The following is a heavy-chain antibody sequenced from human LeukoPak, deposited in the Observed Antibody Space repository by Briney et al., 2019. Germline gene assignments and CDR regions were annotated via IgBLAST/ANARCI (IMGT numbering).Heavy chain of an antibody. D-gene: IGHD6-13*01. CDR3: ARGWRGGQYSSSFDY. Sequence: GGSLRLSCAASGFTFSSYAMHWVRQAPGKGLEWVAVISYDGSNKYYADSVKGRFTISRDNSKNTLYLQMNSLRAEDTAVYYCARGWRGGQYSSSFDYWGQGTLVTVSS. V-gene: IGHV3-30*04. CDR1: GFTFSSYA. J-gene: IGHJ4*02. CDR2: ISYDGSNK.